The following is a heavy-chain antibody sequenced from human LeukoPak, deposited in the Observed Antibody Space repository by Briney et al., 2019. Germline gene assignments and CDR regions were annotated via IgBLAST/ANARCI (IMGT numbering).Heavy chain of an antibody. J-gene: IGHJ4*02. D-gene: IGHD3-10*01. CDR1: GYTFTGYY. CDR3: ARDFDATYYYGSGSDY. CDR2: INPNSGGT. Sequence: ASVKVSCKASGYTFTGYYMHWVRQAPGQGLEWMGWINPNSGGTNYAQKFQGRVTMTRDTSISTAYMELSRLRSDDTAVYYCARDFDATYYYGSGSDYWGQGTLVTVSS. V-gene: IGHV1-2*02.